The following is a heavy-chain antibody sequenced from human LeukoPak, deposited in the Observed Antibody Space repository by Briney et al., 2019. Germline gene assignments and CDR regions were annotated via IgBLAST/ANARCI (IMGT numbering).Heavy chain of an antibody. J-gene: IGHJ4*02. CDR3: ARASSRGLWFGELNYFDY. Sequence: GGSLRLSCAASGFTFSSYAMHWVRQAPGKGLEWVAVISYDGSNKYYADSVKGRFTISRDNSKNTLYLQMNSLRAEDTAVYYCARASSRGLWFGELNYFDYWGQGTLVTVSS. D-gene: IGHD3-10*01. CDR2: ISYDGSNK. CDR1: GFTFSSYA. V-gene: IGHV3-30-3*01.